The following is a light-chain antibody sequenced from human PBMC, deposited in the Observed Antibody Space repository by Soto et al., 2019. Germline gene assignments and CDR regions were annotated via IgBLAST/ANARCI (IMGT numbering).Light chain of an antibody. CDR3: DSYTSSSTYV. CDR1: SSDVGGYNY. J-gene: IGLJ1*01. V-gene: IGLV2-14*01. CDR2: EVD. Sequence: QSALAQPASVSGSPGQAITISCPGTSSDVGGYNYVSWYQQHPGKAPKLIIYEVDNRPSGVSNRFSVSKSGNTASLTISGLQAEDEADYYCDSYTSSSTYVFGTGTKVTVL.